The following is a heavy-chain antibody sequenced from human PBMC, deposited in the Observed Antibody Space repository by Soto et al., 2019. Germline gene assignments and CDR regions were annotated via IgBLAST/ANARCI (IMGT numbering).Heavy chain of an antibody. CDR3: AREGGVEQQLDWFDP. J-gene: IGHJ5*02. D-gene: IGHD6-13*01. CDR1: GGSISSYY. Sequence: QVQLQESGPGLVKPSETLSLTCTVSGGSISSYYWSWIRQPAGKGLEWIGRIYTSGSTNYNPSLKSRVTMSVETSKNQFSLKLSSVTAADTAVYYWAREGGVEQQLDWFDPWGQGTLVTVSS. V-gene: IGHV4-4*07. CDR2: IYTSGST.